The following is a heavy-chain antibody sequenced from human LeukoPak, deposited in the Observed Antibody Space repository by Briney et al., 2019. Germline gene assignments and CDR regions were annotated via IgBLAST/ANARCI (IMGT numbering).Heavy chain of an antibody. V-gene: IGHV3-43*01. CDR1: GFTFDDYT. Sequence: GGSLRLSCAASGFTFDDYTMHWVRQAPRKGLEWVSLISWDGGSTYYADSVKGRFTISRDNSKNSLYLQMNSLRTEDTALYYCAKDMGRFGTDYYMDVWGKGTTVTVSS. J-gene: IGHJ6*03. CDR3: AKDMGRFGTDYYMDV. CDR2: ISWDGGST. D-gene: IGHD3-3*01.